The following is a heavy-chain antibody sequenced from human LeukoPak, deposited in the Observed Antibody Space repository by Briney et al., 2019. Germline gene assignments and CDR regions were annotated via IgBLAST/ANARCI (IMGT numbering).Heavy chain of an antibody. Sequence: PGGSLRLSCAASGFTVSGNYMSWVRQAPGKGLEWVAVIWYDGSNKYYADSVKGRFTISRDNSKNTLYLQMNSLRAEDTAVYYCARDGPTDFWSGYSYPSDAFDIWGQGTMVTVSS. V-gene: IGHV3-33*08. CDR2: IWYDGSNK. CDR1: GFTVSGNY. D-gene: IGHD3-3*01. CDR3: ARDGPTDFWSGYSYPSDAFDI. J-gene: IGHJ3*02.